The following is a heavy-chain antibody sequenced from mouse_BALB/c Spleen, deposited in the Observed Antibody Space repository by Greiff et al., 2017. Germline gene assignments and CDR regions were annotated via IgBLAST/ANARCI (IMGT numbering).Heavy chain of an antibody. Sequence: EVKLVESGGGLVKPGGSLKLSCAASGFTFSSYAMSWVRQTPEKRLEWVASISSGGSTYYPDSVKGRFTISRDNARNILYLQMSSLRSEDTAMYYCARGNYGSSYAMDYWGQGTSVTVSS. CDR1: GFTFSSYA. D-gene: IGHD1-1*01. V-gene: IGHV5-6-5*01. J-gene: IGHJ4*01. CDR3: ARGNYGSSYAMDY. CDR2: ISSGGST.